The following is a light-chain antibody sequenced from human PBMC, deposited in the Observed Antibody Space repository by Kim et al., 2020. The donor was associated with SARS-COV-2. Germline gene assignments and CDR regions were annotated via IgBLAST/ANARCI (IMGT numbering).Light chain of an antibody. CDR3: CSYAGSSGVV. Sequence: TLSCPGTSSCVVSYTRVSWYQQHPGKAPKVIIFEVSKRPSGVSTRFFGSKSGNTDSLTISGLQAEDEADYYCCSYAGSSGVVFGGGTQLTVL. CDR1: SSCVVSYTR. V-gene: IGLV2-23*02. CDR2: EVS. J-gene: IGLJ2*01.